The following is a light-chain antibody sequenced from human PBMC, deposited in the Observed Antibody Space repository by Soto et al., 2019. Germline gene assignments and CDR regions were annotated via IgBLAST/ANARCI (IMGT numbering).Light chain of an antibody. J-gene: IGKJ1*01. V-gene: IGKV3-20*01. Sequence: EIVMTQSPVTLSVSPGERATLSCRASQSVSNNYLAWYQQKPGQAPRLLIYGASNRATGIPDRFSGSGSGTDFTFTISRLEPEDFAVYYCQQYGSSGTFGQGTKVDIK. CDR2: GAS. CDR3: QQYGSSGT. CDR1: QSVSNNY.